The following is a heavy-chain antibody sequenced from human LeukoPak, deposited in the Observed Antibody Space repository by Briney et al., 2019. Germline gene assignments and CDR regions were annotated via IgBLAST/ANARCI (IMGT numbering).Heavy chain of an antibody. Sequence: TGGSLRLSCAASGFTFSSYSMNWVRQAPGKGLEWVSYISSSSSTIYYADSVKGRFTISRDNAKNSLYLQMNSLRAEGTAVYYCARDDYGETLDYWGQGTLVTVSS. J-gene: IGHJ4*02. V-gene: IGHV3-48*01. D-gene: IGHD4-17*01. CDR1: GFTFSSYS. CDR3: ARDDYGETLDY. CDR2: ISSSSSTI.